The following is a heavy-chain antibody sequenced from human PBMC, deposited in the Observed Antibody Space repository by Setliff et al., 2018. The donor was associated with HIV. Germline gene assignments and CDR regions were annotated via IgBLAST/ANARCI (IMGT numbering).Heavy chain of an antibody. D-gene: IGHD3-10*01. CDR1: GGSISSGSYH. CDR2: IYTGGST. V-gene: IGHV4-61*02. J-gene: IGHJ4*01. Sequence: SETLSLTCSVSGGSISSGSYHWSWIRQSAGKGLEWIGRIYTGGSTNYNPSLKSRVTISVDTSKNQFSLKLNSATAADTAVYYCSREGPFIQTTHTNNWFVDYWGPGTLVTVSS. CDR3: SREGPFIQTTHTNNWFVDY.